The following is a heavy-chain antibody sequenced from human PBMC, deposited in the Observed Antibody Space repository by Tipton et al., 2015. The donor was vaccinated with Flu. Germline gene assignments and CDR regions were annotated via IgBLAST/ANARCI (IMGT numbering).Heavy chain of an antibody. J-gene: IGHJ4*02. CDR2: IHPSGNA. V-gene: IGHV4-38-2*01. CDR1: RSSFMSAF. Sequence: TLSLTCSVSRSSFMSAFWGWIRQPPGKGLEWIGTIHPSGNADYNPSLSSRVTLSVDPSNSQFSLGLRSVTAADTAVYYCARLSYYDVDLKNFYFEYWGQGTLVTVAS. D-gene: IGHD3-10*02. CDR3: ARLSYYDVDLKNFYFEY.